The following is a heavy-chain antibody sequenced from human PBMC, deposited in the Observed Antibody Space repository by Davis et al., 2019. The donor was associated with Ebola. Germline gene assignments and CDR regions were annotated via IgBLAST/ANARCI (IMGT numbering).Heavy chain of an antibody. D-gene: IGHD5-18*01. CDR3: ARDGAPPYSYGYYYYYGMDV. CDR1: GFTFSNYD. J-gene: IGHJ6*02. Sequence: ESLKIPCAAPGFTFSNYDMHWVRQATGKGLEWVSAIGTAGDTYYPGSVKGRFTISRENAKNSLYLQMDSLRAEDTAVYYCARDGAPPYSYGYYYYYGMDVWGQGTTATVSS. CDR2: IGTAGDT. V-gene: IGHV3-13*01.